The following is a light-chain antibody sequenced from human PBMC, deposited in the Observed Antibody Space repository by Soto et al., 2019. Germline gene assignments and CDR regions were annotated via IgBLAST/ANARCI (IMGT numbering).Light chain of an antibody. CDR2: GAS. Sequence: EIVMTQSPATLSVSPGERATLSCRASQSVSSNLAWYQQKPGQAPRLLIYGASTRATGIPTRFGGSGSGTEFTLTISSLQSEDFAVYYCRQYNNWPPYTFGQGTKLEIK. V-gene: IGKV3-15*01. CDR1: QSVSSN. CDR3: RQYNNWPPYT. J-gene: IGKJ2*01.